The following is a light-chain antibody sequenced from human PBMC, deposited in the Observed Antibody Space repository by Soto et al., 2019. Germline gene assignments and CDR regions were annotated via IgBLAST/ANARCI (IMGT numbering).Light chain of an antibody. CDR2: DVN. J-gene: IGLJ1*01. CDR1: SSDVGGYNY. CDR3: CSYAGSYTYV. Sequence: QSVLTQPRSVSGSPGQSVTISCTGSSSDVGGYNYASWYQQHPGKAPKPMIYDVNKRPSGVPDRFSGSKSGNTASLTISGLQAEDEADYYCCSYAGSYTYVFGTGTKVTVL. V-gene: IGLV2-11*01.